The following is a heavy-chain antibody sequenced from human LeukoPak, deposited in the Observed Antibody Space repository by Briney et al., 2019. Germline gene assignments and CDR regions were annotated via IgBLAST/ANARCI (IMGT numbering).Heavy chain of an antibody. CDR2: ISYDGSNK. D-gene: IGHD3-22*01. CDR3: AKPANYYDSSGYFDY. CDR1: GFTFSSYA. Sequence: GRSLRLSCAASGFTFSSYAMHWVRQAPGKGLEWVAVISYDGSNKYYADSVKGRFTISRDNSKNSLYLQMNRLRTEDTAVYYCAKPANYYDSSGYFDYWGQGTLVTVSS. V-gene: IGHV3-30-3*02. J-gene: IGHJ4*02.